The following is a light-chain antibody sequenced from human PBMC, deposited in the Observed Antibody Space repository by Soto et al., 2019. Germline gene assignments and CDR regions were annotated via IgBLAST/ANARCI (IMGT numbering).Light chain of an antibody. CDR2: EVT. CDR1: SSDVGSYNL. V-gene: IGLV2-23*02. J-gene: IGLJ1*01. Sequence: QSALTQPASVSGSPGQSITISCTGTSSDVGSYNLVSWYQQHPGKAPKLIICEVTKRPSGVSSRFSGSKSGNTASLTISGLQAEDEADYSCCSYASNSTHVFGAGTKVTVL. CDR3: CSYASNSTHV.